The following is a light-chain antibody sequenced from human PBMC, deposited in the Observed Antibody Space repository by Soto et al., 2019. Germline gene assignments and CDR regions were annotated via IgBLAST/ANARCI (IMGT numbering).Light chain of an antibody. CDR3: QHYGDSPGFT. J-gene: IGKJ3*01. CDR2: DAS. Sequence: EIVLTQSPGTLSLSPGERATLSCRASQSVGSSYLAWYQQKPGQAPRLLIFDASTRATGIPDRFSGSGSGTDFTLTISRLEPEDFAVYYCQHYGDSPGFTFGPGTIVDIK. CDR1: QSVGSSY. V-gene: IGKV3-20*01.